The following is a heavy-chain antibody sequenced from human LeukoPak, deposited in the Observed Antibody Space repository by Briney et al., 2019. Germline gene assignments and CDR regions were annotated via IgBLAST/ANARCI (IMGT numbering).Heavy chain of an antibody. D-gene: IGHD3-10*01. V-gene: IGHV1-8*01. J-gene: IGHJ3*02. Sequence: GASVKVSCKASGYSFTSYDFNWLRQATAQGLEWMGWINPKSGDTGYAQKFQARVTMTRNTTIRTADMELSSLRSEDTAVYDWARGYTVRGGRGAFDIGGQGTMVTVSS. CDR2: INPKSGDT. CDR3: ARGYTVRGGRGAFDI. CDR1: GYSFTSYD.